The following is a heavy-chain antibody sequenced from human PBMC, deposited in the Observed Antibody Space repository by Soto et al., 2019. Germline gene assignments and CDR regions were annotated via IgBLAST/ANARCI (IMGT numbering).Heavy chain of an antibody. CDR1: GFTFSRYW. J-gene: IGHJ5*02. Sequence: EVQLVESGGGLVQPGGSLRLSCAASGFTFSRYWMSWVRQAPGKGLEWVANIKQDGSEKYYVDSVKGRFTISRDNAKNSLYLQMNSLRAEDTAVYYCPRRPDMYQTWGQGTLVTVSS. V-gene: IGHV3-7*01. CDR3: PRRPDMYQT. CDR2: IKQDGSEK. D-gene: IGHD3-9*01.